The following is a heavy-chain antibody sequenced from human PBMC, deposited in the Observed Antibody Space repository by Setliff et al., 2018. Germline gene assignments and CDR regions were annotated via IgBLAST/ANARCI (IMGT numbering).Heavy chain of an antibody. J-gene: IGHJ6*03. CDR3: AALDWGENFYNVDV. CDR2: ISADDVSI. V-gene: IGHV3-11*04. CDR1: GFTFTDHY. Sequence: GGSLGLSCAASGFTFTDHYMSWIRQTPGKGLEWLCYISADDVSILYADSVKGRFSVSRDNAKNSVYLEMNSLRVEDTGVYFCAALDWGENFYNVDVWGKGTTVTVSS. D-gene: IGHD7-27*01.